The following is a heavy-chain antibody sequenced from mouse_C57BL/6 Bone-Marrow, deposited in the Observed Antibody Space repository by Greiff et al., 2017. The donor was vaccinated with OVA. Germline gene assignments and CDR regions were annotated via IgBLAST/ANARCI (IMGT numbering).Heavy chain of an antibody. CDR3: ASEFAY. V-gene: IGHV5-4*03. J-gene: IGHJ3*01. CDR2: ISAGGSYT. CDR1: GFTFSSYA. Sequence: EVKLMESGGGLVKPGGSLKLSCAASGFTFSSYAMSWVRQTPEKRLEWVATISAGGSYTYYPDNVKGRFTISRDNAKNNLYLQMSHLKSEDTAMYYCASEFAYWGQGTLVTVSA.